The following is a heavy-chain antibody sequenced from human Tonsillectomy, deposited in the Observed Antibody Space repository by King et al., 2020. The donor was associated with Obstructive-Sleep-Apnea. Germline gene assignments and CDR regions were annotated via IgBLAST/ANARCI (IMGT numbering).Heavy chain of an antibody. Sequence: QLQESGPGLVKPSETLSLTCTVSGGSVSSTSFYWRWIRQSPGQGLEWIGYIYNSGSTDYNPSLKSRATISIDTSRNQFSLKLNSVTAADTAVYYCARESRRLQSFWGPGTLVTVSS. CDR2: IYNSGST. D-gene: IGHD5-24*01. V-gene: IGHV4-61*01. CDR1: GGSVSSTSFY. CDR3: ARESRRLQSF. J-gene: IGHJ1*01.